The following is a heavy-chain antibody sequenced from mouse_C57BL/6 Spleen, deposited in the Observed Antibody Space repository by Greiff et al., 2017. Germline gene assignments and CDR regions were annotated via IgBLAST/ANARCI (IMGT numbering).Heavy chain of an antibody. D-gene: IGHD2-4*01. V-gene: IGHV1-42*01. J-gene: IGHJ3*01. CDR3: STLYYDYDGAWFAY. CDR2: INPSTGGT. Sequence: VQLKQSGPELVKPGASVKISCKASGYSFTGYYMNWVKQSPEKSLEWIGEINPSTGGTTYNQKFKAKATLTVDKSSRTAYMQLKSLTSEDAAVYYCSTLYYDYDGAWFAYWGQRTLGTVSA. CDR1: GYSFTGYY.